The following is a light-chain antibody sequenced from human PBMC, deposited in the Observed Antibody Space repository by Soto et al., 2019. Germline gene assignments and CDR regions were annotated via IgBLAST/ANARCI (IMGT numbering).Light chain of an antibody. V-gene: IGKV1-39*01. Sequence: DIPMTQSPSSLSAYIGDRVTITCRASQNIDSYLNWYQQKPGKAPKLLIYSTSSLQSGVPSRFSGSGSGTDFTLTISTLQPDDFATYFCQQSYSTPWTFGQGTKLEI. CDR2: STS. J-gene: IGKJ2*01. CDR1: QNIDSY. CDR3: QQSYSTPWT.